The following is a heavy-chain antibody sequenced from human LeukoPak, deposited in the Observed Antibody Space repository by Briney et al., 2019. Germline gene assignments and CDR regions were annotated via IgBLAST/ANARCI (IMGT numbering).Heavy chain of an antibody. CDR2: ISNGGGSA. CDR1: GFTFSSYP. CDR3: AARPRMPPRFDY. V-gene: IGHV3-23*01. Sequence: GGSLRLSCAGSGFTFSSYPMSWVRQAPGKGLQWVSAISNGGGSAYYADSVKGRFTISRDDSKSTLYLQMNSLRAEDTAIYYCAARPRMPPRFDYWGQGALVTVSS. D-gene: IGHD1-14*01. J-gene: IGHJ4*02.